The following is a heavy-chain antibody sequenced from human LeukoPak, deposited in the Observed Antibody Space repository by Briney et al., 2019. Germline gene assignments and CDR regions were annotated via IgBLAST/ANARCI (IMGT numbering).Heavy chain of an antibody. CDR1: GYTFTGYY. CDR2: INPNSGGT. V-gene: IGHV1-2*02. J-gene: IGHJ5*02. D-gene: IGHD2-2*02. CDR3: APLLGYCSSTSCYRSWFDP. Sequence: VKVSCKASGYTFTGYYMRWVRQASGQGLEWMGWINPNSGGTNYAQKFQGRVTMTRDTSISTAYMELSRLRSDDTAVYYCAPLLGYCSSTSCYRSWFDPWGQGTLVTVSS.